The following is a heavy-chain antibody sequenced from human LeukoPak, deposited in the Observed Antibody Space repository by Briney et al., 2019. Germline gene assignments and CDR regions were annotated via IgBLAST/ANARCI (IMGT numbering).Heavy chain of an antibody. CDR3: ATQGDGIAAAGTGLDY. D-gene: IGHD6-13*01. CDR2: INPSGGST. V-gene: IGHV1-46*01. J-gene: IGHJ4*02. Sequence: ASVKVSCKASGYTFTSYYMHWVRQAPGQGLEWMGIINPSGGSTSYAQKFQGRVTMTRDMSTSTVYMELSSLRSEDTAVYYCATQGDGIAAAGTGLDYWGQGTLVTVSS. CDR1: GYTFTSYY.